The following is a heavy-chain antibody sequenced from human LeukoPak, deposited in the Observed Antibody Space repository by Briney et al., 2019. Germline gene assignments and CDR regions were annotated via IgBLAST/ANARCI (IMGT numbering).Heavy chain of an antibody. V-gene: IGHV3-23*01. CDR3: AKAASSSWPSYYYGMDV. Sequence: GGSLRLSCAASGFIFGSYSMSWVRQAPGMGLEWVSGINGSGGNTCYADSVKGRFTISKDNSKNTVYLQMSSLRVEDTAVYYCAKAASSSWPSYYYGMDVWGQATTVTVSS. CDR1: GFIFGSYS. D-gene: IGHD6-13*01. CDR2: INGSGGNT. J-gene: IGHJ6*02.